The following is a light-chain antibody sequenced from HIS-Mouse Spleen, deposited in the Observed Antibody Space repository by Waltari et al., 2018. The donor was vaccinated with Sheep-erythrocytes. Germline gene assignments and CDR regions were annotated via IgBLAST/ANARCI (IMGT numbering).Light chain of an antibody. J-gene: IGKJ3*01. Sequence: DIQMTQSPFSLPASVGDRVTITCQASQDISNYLNSYQQKPGKAPKLLIYDASNWETGVPSRFSGSGSGTDFSFTISSLQPEDIATYYCQQYDNLFTFGPGTKVDIK. CDR3: QQYDNLFT. V-gene: IGKV1-33*01. CDR2: DAS. CDR1: QDISNY.